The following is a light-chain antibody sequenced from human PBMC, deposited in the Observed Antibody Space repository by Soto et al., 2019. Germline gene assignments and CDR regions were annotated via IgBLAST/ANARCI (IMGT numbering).Light chain of an antibody. CDR3: QHYNNWPQ. CDR2: GAS. J-gene: IGKJ1*01. V-gene: IGKV3-15*01. CDR1: QSVSSN. Sequence: EIVMTQSPATLSVSPGERATLSCRASQSVSSNLAWYQQKPGQAPRLLIYGASTRATGIPARFSGSGSGTEFTLTISSLQSEDFAVYYCQHYNNWPQFGQGTKVAIK.